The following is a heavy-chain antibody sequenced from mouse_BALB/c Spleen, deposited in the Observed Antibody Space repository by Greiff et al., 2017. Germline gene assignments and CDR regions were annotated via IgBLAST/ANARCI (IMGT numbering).Heavy chain of an antibody. J-gene: IGHJ4*01. D-gene: IGHD1-1*01. CDR2: ISSGSSTI. CDR1: GFTFSSFG. Sequence: EVKLVESGGGLVQPGGSRKLSCAASGFTFSSFGMHWVRQAPEKGLEWVAYISSGSSTIYYADTVKGRFTISRDNPKNTLFLQMTSLRSEDTAMYYCARNMGDDYGRAMDYWGQGTSVTVSS. V-gene: IGHV5-17*02. CDR3: ARNMGDDYGRAMDY.